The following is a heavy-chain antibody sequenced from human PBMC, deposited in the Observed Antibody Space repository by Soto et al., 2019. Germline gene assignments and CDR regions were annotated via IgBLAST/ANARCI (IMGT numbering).Heavy chain of an antibody. CDR1: GAYVSDFS. CDR3: AKESVENWTHDAH. V-gene: IGHV4-4*07. D-gene: IGHD1-1*01. J-gene: IGHJ1*01. CDR2: ITVNGIT. Sequence: QVQQLESGPGLVKPWDTLSLTCTVSGAYVSDFSWSWIRQPDGKGLEWIGRITVNGITQYTPSFSSRVTMSIYTSRNQFSLNLQAATAADTALYYCAKESVENWTHDAHWGQGTLVTVSS.